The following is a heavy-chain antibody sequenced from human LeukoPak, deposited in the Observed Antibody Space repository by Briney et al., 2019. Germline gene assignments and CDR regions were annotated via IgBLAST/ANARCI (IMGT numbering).Heavy chain of an antibody. V-gene: IGHV3-33*01. Sequence: GGSLRLSCAASGFTFSAYGMHWVRLAPGKGLEWLAAIRFDGSSQKYKDSMKGRFTVSRDNSQNILYLQMNSLGGEDTAMYYCAREDWNPCSGQTCHGAVDIWGQGTMVTVSP. CDR3: AREDWNPCSGQTCHGAVDI. D-gene: IGHD2-15*01. J-gene: IGHJ3*02. CDR1: GFTFSAYG. CDR2: IRFDGSSQ.